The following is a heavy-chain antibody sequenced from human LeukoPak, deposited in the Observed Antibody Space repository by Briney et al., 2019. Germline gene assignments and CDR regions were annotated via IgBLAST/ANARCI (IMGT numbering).Heavy chain of an antibody. D-gene: IGHD3-3*01. Sequence: ASVKVSCKASGYTFTSYGIGWVRQAPGQGLEWMGWNSAYNGNTNYAQKLQGRVTMTTDTSTSTAYMELRSLRSDDTAVYYCARDNVVIMSYDYWGQGTLVTVSS. CDR3: ARDNVVIMSYDY. CDR1: GYTFTSYG. J-gene: IGHJ4*02. CDR2: NSAYNGNT. V-gene: IGHV1-18*01.